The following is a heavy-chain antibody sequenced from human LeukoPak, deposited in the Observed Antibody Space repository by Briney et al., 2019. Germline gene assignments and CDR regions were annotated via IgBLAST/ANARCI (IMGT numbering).Heavy chain of an antibody. CDR2: IYSGGST. D-gene: IGHD4-17*01. J-gene: IGHJ1*01. Sequence: GGSLRLSCAASGFIVSSNYMSWVRQVPGKGLEWVSIIYSGGSTNYADSVKGRFTISRDNSKNTLYLQMKSLRAEDTAVYYCAKEIYGDSTGGRFQHWGQGTLVTVSS. CDR3: AKEIYGDSTGGRFQH. CDR1: GFIVSSNY. V-gene: IGHV3-53*01.